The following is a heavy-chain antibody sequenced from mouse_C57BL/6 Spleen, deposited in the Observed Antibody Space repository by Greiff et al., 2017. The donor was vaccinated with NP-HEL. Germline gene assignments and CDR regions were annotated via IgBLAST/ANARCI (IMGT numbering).Heavy chain of an antibody. Sequence: VQLQQPGAELVKPGASVKMSCKASGYTFTSYWITWVKQRPGQGLEWIGDIYPGSGSTNYNEKFKSKATLTVDTSSSTAYMQLSSLTSEDSAVYYCARIGDYGEGAWFAYWGQGTLVTVSA. D-gene: IGHD2-4*01. CDR2: IYPGSGST. CDR1: GYTFTSYW. J-gene: IGHJ3*01. CDR3: ARIGDYGEGAWFAY. V-gene: IGHV1-55*01.